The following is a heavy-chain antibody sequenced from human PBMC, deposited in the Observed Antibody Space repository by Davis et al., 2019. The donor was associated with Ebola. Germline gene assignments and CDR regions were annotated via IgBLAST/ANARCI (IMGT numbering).Heavy chain of an antibody. Sequence: ASVKVSCKASGYTFKNYAISWVRQAPGQGLEWMGWISAYNGNTNYAQILQGRVTMTTDTSTGTAYMEVRSLRSDDTAVYFCARTSIVGTTTTASDIWGQGTRVNVSS. CDR2: ISAYNGNT. J-gene: IGHJ3*02. D-gene: IGHD1-26*01. V-gene: IGHV1-18*01. CDR1: GYTFKNYA. CDR3: ARTSIVGTTTTASDI.